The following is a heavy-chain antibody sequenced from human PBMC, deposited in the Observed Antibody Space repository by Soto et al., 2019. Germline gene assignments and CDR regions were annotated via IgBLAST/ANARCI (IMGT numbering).Heavy chain of an antibody. CDR3: AIYSSGWYPLDY. CDR1: GFTFSSCS. V-gene: IGHV3-30*03. CDR2: ISYDGSNK. D-gene: IGHD6-19*01. J-gene: IGHJ4*02. Sequence: GESLRRSYPTSGFTFSSCSMHWVLQAPGKGLEWVAVISYDGSNKYYADSVKGRFTISRDNSKNTLYLQMNSLRAEDTAVYYCAIYSSGWYPLDYWGQGT.